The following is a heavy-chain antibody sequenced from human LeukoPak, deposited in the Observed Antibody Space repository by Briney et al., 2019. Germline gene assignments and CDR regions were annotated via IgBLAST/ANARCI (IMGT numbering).Heavy chain of an antibody. V-gene: IGHV3-74*01. CDR2: INSDGSST. D-gene: IGHD3-10*01. CDR3: ARGRITMVQGVIITSYYFDY. Sequence: SGGSLRLSCAASGFTFSSYWMHRVRQAPGKGLVWVSRINSDGSSTIYADSVKGRFTISRDNAKNTLYLQMNSLRAEDTAVYYCARGRITMVQGVIITSYYFDYWGQGTLVTVSS. CDR1: GFTFSSYW. J-gene: IGHJ4*02.